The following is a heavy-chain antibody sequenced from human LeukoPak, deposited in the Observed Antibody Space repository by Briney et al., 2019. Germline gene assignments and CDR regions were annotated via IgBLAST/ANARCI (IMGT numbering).Heavy chain of an antibody. CDR2: IWYDGSNK. CDR1: GFTFSNYG. CDR3: ARDLAS. V-gene: IGHV3-33*01. J-gene: IGHJ4*02. Sequence: PGRSLRLSCTASGFTFSNYGMHWVRQAPDKGLEWVAVIWYDGSNKYYADSVKGRFTISRDNPKNTLYLQMNSLRAEDTAVYYCARDLASWGQGTLVTVSS.